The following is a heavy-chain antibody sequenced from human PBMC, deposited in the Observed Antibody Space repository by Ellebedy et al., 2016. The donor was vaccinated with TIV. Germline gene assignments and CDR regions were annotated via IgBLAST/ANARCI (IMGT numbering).Heavy chain of an antibody. J-gene: IGHJ4*02. V-gene: IGHV3-23*01. CDR2: IGGLDTNT. Sequence: GGSLRLXCAAPGFTFSVYAMTWVRQPPGKGLEWISTIGGLDTNTHYADSLKGRFTISRDNSKDTVYLQMNSLRAEDTAVYYCARRGRGPVGLDYWGQGTLVTVSS. D-gene: IGHD3-10*01. CDR1: GFTFSVYA. CDR3: ARRGRGPVGLDY.